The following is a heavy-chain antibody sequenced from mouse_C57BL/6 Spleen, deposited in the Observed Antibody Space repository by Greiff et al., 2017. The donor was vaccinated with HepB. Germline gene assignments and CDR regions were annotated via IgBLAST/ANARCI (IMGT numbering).Heavy chain of an antibody. Sequence: EVQLQESGPELVKPGASVKISCKASGYSFTGYYMNWVKQSPEKSLEWIGEINPSTGGTTYNQKFKAKATLTVDKSSSTAYMQLKSLTSEDSAVYYCATAQAAWFAYWGQGTLVTVSA. CDR2: INPSTGGT. CDR1: GYSFTGYY. D-gene: IGHD3-2*02. J-gene: IGHJ3*01. V-gene: IGHV1-42*01. CDR3: ATAQAAWFAY.